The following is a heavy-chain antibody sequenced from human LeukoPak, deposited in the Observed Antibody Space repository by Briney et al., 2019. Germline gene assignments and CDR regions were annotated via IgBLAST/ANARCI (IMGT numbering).Heavy chain of an antibody. J-gene: IGHJ4*02. CDR1: GFTFKNHS. V-gene: IGHV3-48*01. CDR3: ARDSSGYRRFDF. D-gene: IGHD3-22*01. Sequence: GTSLRLSCEASGFTFKNHSMNWVRQAPGRGLEWISFISSSGGTIYYADSVKGRFTISRDNVNNSLHLLMNSLRADDTAVYHCARDSSGYRRFDFWGQGTLVTVSS. CDR2: ISSSGGTI.